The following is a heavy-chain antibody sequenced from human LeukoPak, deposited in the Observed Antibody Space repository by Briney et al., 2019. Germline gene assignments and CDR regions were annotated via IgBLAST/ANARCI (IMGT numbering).Heavy chain of an antibody. D-gene: IGHD5-24*01. Sequence: PSETLSLTCTVSGYSISSGYYWGWIRQPPGKGLEWIGSIYYSGSTYYNPSLKSRVTISVDTSKNQFSLKLSSVTAADTAVYYCARQSYNRYFDYWGQGTLVTVSS. V-gene: IGHV4-38-2*02. CDR1: GYSISSGYY. CDR2: IYYSGST. CDR3: ARQSYNRYFDY. J-gene: IGHJ4*02.